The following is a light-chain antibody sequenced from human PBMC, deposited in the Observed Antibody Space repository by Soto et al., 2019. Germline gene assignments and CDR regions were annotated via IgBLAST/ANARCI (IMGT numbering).Light chain of an antibody. Sequence: ALTQPASVSGSPGQSITISCTGTSSDVGGYNYVSWYQQHPGKAPKLMIYDVSNRPSGVSNRFSGSKSGNTASLTISGLQAEDEADYYCSSYTSSSAYVFGTGTKVTV. CDR2: DVS. CDR1: SSDVGGYNY. V-gene: IGLV2-14*01. CDR3: SSYTSSSAYV. J-gene: IGLJ1*01.